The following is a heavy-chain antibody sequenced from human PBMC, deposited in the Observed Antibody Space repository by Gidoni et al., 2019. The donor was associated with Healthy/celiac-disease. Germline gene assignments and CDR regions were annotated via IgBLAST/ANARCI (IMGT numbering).Heavy chain of an antibody. CDR1: GFTFSSYA. Sequence: EVQLLESGGGLVQPGGSLRLSCAASGFTFSSYAMSWVRQAPGKGLEWVSAISGSGGSTYYADSVKGRFTISRDNSKNTLYLQMNSLRAEDTAVYYCAKTIDDPESVTTLSQVYFDYWGQGTLVTVSS. V-gene: IGHV3-23*01. CDR3: AKTIDDPESVTTLSQVYFDY. D-gene: IGHD4-17*01. CDR2: ISGSGGST. J-gene: IGHJ4*02.